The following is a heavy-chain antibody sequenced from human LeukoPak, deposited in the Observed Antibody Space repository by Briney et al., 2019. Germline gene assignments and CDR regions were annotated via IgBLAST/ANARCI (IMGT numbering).Heavy chain of an antibody. J-gene: IGHJ4*02. CDR3: ARDPMYYGSGSYYLGPA. CDR2: IIPIFGTA. Sequence: SVKVSCKASGGTFSIYAISWVRQAPGQGLEWMGGIIPIFGTANYAKKFQGRVTITTDESTSTAYMELSSLRSEDTAVYYCARDPMYYGSGSYYLGPAWGQGTLVTVSS. V-gene: IGHV1-69*05. D-gene: IGHD3-10*01. CDR1: GGTFSIYA.